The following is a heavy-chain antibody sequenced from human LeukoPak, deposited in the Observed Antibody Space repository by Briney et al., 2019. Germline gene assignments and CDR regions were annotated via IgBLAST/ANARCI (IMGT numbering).Heavy chain of an antibody. CDR1: GYTFTTYG. D-gene: IGHD3-10*01. CDR3: ARGHIGVPFDY. Sequence: ASVKVPCKASGYTFTTYGISWVRQAPGQGLEWMGWIGPYNGNTNSAQKVQGRVTMTTDTSTSTAYMELRSLRSDDTAVYYCARGHIGVPFDYWGQGTLVTVSS. J-gene: IGHJ4*02. CDR2: IGPYNGNT. V-gene: IGHV1-18*01.